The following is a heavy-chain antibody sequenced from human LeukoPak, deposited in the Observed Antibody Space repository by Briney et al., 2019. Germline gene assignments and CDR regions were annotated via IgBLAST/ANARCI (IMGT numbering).Heavy chain of an antibody. CDR3: AGLVGRYSSGLYYYYFDY. Sequence: PGGSLRLSCAASGFTFSSSAMSWVRQPPGKGLEWIGEMYLSGTTHSNPSVKSRVTISIDKSKNQFFLNLSSVTAADTAVYYCAGLVGRYSSGLYYYYFDYWGQGTLVTVSS. CDR2: MYLSGTT. V-gene: IGHV4-4*02. D-gene: IGHD3-22*01. J-gene: IGHJ4*02. CDR1: GFTFSSSAM.